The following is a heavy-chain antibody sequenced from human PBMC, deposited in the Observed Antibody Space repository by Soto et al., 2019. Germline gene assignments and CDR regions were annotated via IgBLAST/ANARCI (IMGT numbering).Heavy chain of an antibody. Sequence: EVQLVESGGGLARPGGSLSLSGAASGLTVISNYLSWVRQPPGKGLEWVSVIYSGGSTYYEDSVRGRFTISRDNSKNTLYLQMNSLRAEDTAVYYCARDMVRGLYPEYFQHWGQGTLVTVSS. D-gene: IGHD3-10*01. CDR2: IYSGGST. J-gene: IGHJ1*01. CDR1: GLTVISNY. V-gene: IGHV3-66*01. CDR3: ARDMVRGLYPEYFQH.